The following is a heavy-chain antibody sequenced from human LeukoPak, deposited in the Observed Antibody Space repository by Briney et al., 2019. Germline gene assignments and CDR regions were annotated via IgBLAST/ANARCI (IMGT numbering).Heavy chain of an antibody. Sequence: RVASVKVSCKAFGYTFTSNYMHWVRQAPGQGPEWMGVISPSGGSTTYAQKFQGRVTLTRDMSISTAYMELSRLRSDDTAVYYCASQGNLPRYSSSWYGFDPWGQGTLVTVSS. CDR2: ISPSGGST. CDR3: ASQGNLPRYSSSWYGFDP. J-gene: IGHJ5*02. CDR1: GYTFTSNY. D-gene: IGHD6-13*01. V-gene: IGHV1-46*01.